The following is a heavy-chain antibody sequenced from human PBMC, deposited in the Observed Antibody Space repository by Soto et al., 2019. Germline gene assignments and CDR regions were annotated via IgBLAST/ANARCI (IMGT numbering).Heavy chain of an antibody. CDR1: GGTFSSYA. D-gene: IGHD3-10*01. V-gene: IGHV1-69*06. CDR3: ARDFGEWERPTGFDY. J-gene: IGHJ4*02. Sequence: QVQLVQSGAEVKKPGSSVKVSCKASGGTFSSYAISWVRQAPGQGLEWMGGIIPIFGTANYAQKFQGRVTITADKSTSTAYMELSSLRSEDTAVYYCARDFGEWERPTGFDYXXXGTXXTVSS. CDR2: IIPIFGTA.